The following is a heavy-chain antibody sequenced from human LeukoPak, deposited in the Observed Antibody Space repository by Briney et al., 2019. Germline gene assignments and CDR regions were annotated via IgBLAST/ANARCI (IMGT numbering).Heavy chain of an antibody. D-gene: IGHD5-18*01. V-gene: IGHV3-21*01. CDR2: ISSSSSYI. Sequence: GGSLRLSCAASGFTFSSYSMIWVRQAPGKGLEWVSSISSSSSYIYYADSVKGRFTISRDNAKNSLYLQMNSLRAEDTAVYYCARDEVRLWSHFDYWGQGTLVTVSS. CDR1: GFTFSSYS. J-gene: IGHJ4*02. CDR3: ARDEVRLWSHFDY.